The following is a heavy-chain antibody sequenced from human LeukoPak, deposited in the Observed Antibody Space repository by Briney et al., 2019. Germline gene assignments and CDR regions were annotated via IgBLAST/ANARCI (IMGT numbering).Heavy chain of an antibody. CDR1: GFTFNSHG. D-gene: IGHD6-19*01. V-gene: IGHV3-33*03. CDR3: AKDHRGGWSGYFDS. Sequence: PGGSLRLSCAASGFTFNSHGMYWVRQAPGKGLEWVAVIWHDGSAEFYGDSVRGRFRISRDDSKNTLYLQMDSLRVEDTALYYCAKDHRGGWSGYFDSWGQETLVTVSS. J-gene: IGHJ4*02. CDR2: IWHDGSAE.